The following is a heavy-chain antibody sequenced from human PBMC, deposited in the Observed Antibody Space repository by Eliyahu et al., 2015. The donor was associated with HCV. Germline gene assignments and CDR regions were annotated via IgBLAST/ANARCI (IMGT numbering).Heavy chain of an antibody. CDR2: ISSDGSNK. D-gene: IGHD1-26*01. V-gene: IGHV3-30-3*01. CDR3: AMVGATQALY. CDR1: GFTFSSYA. J-gene: IGHJ4*02. Sequence: QVQLVESGGGVVQPGRSLRLSCAASGFTFSSYAMHWVRQAPGRGLEWVAVISSDGSNKYYADSVKGRFTISRDNSKNTLYLHINSLRAEDTAIYYCAMVGATQALYWGQGTLLTVSS.